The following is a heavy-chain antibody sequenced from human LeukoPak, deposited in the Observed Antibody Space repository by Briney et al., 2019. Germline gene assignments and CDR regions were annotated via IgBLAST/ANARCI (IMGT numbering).Heavy chain of an antibody. Sequence: SESLSPTCTVSGGSISSYCRSWIRQPAGKGLEWIGCIYTSGSYNYNPSLKSRVTMSVDTSKNQFSLKLSSVTAADTAVYYCARDSLTYYYDSSDAFDIWGQGTMVTVSS. CDR1: GGSISSYC. J-gene: IGHJ3*02. D-gene: IGHD3-22*01. V-gene: IGHV4-4*07. CDR2: IYTSGSY. CDR3: ARDSLTYYYDSSDAFDI.